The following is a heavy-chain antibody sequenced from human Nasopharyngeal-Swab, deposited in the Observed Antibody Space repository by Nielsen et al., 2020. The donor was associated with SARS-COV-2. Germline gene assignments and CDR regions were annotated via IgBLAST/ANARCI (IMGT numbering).Heavy chain of an antibody. CDR3: TTDYYFDY. Sequence: GSLEVSCAASGFIFSGSAMHWVRQASGKGLEWVGRIGDKDHNYATTYAASVKGRFTISRDDSKNTAFLQMDSLNTEDTALYYCTTDYYFDYWGQGTLVTVSS. D-gene: IGHD4/OR15-4a*01. V-gene: IGHV3-73*01. CDR2: IGDKDHNYAT. CDR1: GFIFSGSA. J-gene: IGHJ4*02.